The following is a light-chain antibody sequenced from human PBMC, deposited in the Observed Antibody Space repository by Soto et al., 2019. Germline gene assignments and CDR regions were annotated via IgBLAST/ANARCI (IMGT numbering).Light chain of an antibody. V-gene: IGKV1-9*01. CDR3: QQLNRYVFA. CDR1: QDVSRY. J-gene: IGKJ3*01. Sequence: DIQLTQSPSFLSASVGDRVTITCRASQDVSRYLAWYQQKPGKAPNLLIYAASTLRSGVPSRFSGSGSETEFTLTTSHLQPEDFATYYCQQLNRYVFAFGPGTKVDIK. CDR2: AAS.